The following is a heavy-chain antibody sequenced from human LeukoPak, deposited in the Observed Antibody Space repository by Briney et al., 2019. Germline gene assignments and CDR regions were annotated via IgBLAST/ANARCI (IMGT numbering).Heavy chain of an antibody. V-gene: IGHV4-34*01. CDR1: GGSFSGYY. Sequence: SETLSLTCAVCGGSFSGYYWSWIRQPPGKGLEWIGEINHSGSTNYTPSLKSRVTISVDTSKNQFSLKLSSVTAADTAVYYCARASGTYSYGYIRTRSWFDPWGQGTLVTVSS. D-gene: IGHD5-18*01. CDR2: INHSGST. CDR3: ARASGTYSYGYIRTRSWFDP. J-gene: IGHJ5*02.